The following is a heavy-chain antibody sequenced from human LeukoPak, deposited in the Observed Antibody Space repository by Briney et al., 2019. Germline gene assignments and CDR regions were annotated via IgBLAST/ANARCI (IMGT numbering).Heavy chain of an antibody. CDR1: GGSISSYY. CDR3: ARTTEGYCSSASCFGFSYSYYMDV. D-gene: IGHD2-2*01. Sequence: SETLPLTCTVSGGSISSYYWSWIRQPPGKGLEWIGYIYYSGSTNYNPSLKSRVTISVDTSKNQFSLKLSSVIAADTAVYYCARTTEGYCSSASCFGFSYSYYMDVWGKGTTVTISS. V-gene: IGHV4-59*01. CDR2: IYYSGST. J-gene: IGHJ6*03.